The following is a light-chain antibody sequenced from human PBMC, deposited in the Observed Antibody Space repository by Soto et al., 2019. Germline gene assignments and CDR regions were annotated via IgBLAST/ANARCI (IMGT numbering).Light chain of an antibody. V-gene: IGKV3-15*01. CDR3: QQYNSWPWT. CDR2: GAS. Sequence: IVLTQSPGTLSLSPGERATLSCRASQSVSNNYLAWYQQKPGQAPRLLIYGASTRATGIPARFSGSGSGTEFTLTINSLQSEDFAVYYCQQYNSWPWTFGQGTKVDTK. CDR1: QSVSNN. J-gene: IGKJ1*01.